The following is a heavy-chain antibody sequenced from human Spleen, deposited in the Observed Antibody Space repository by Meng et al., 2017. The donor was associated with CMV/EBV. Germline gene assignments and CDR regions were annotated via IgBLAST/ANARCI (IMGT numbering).Heavy chain of an antibody. V-gene: IGHV3-30*04. D-gene: IGHD5-12*01. CDR1: GFTLSSMA. Sequence: GFTLSSMARDGVRQAPGKGLEWVAVISYDGSNKSYAGSVKGRFTISRDNSKNALYLQMNSLRAEDTAVHYCARGSGYAPGGYFDYWGQGTLVTVSS. J-gene: IGHJ4*02. CDR3: ARGSGYAPGGYFDY. CDR2: ISYDGSNK.